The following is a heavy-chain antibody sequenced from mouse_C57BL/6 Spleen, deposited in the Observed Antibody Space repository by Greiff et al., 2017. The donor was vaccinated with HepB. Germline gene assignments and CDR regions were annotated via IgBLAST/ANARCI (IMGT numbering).Heavy chain of an antibody. CDR3: TTDYGSDY. V-gene: IGHV14-1*01. J-gene: IGHJ2*01. CDR1: GFNIKDYY. Sequence: VQLQQSGAELVRPGASVKLSCTASGFNIKDYYMHWVKQRPEQGLEWIGRIDPKDGDTEYAAKFQGKATMTADTSSTTAYLQLSSLTSEDTAVYYCTTDYGSDYWGQGTTLTVSS. D-gene: IGHD1-2*01. CDR2: IDPKDGDT.